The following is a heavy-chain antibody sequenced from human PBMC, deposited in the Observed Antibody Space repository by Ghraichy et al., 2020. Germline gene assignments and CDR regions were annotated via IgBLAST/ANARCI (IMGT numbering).Heavy chain of an antibody. D-gene: IGHD3-16*02. Sequence: GGSLRLSCAASGFIFSNYGMHWVRQAPGKGLEWVAFIRYDGSNKYYADSVKGRFTISRDNSKNTLYLQMNSVRAEDTAVYHWANNPEILGGSYHGDDYWGQGTLVTVSP. CDR1: GFIFSNYG. J-gene: IGHJ4*02. V-gene: IGHV3-30*02. CDR2: IRYDGSNK. CDR3: ANNPEILGGSYHGDDY.